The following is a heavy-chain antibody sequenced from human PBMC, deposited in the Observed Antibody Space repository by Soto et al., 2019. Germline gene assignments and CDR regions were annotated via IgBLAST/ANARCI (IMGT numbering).Heavy chain of an antibody. Sequence: GGSLRLSCAASGFTFSRYSMNWVRQAPGKGLEWVSSISSTTNYIYYGDSMKGRFTISRDNAKNSLYLEMNSLRAEDTAVYYCARESEVITSNFDYCGQGSQDIV. CDR2: ISSTTNYI. CDR1: GFTFSRYS. J-gene: IGHJ4*02. V-gene: IGHV3-21*06. CDR3: ARESEVITSNFDY.